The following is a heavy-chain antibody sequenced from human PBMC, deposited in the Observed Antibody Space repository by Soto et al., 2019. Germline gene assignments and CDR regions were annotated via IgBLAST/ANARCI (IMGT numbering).Heavy chain of an antibody. CDR3: ARDQFESVAAMFRETYEMDV. Sequence: GGSLRLSCAASGFTFSSYSMNWVRQAPGKGLEWVSSISSSSSYIYYADSVKGRFTISRDNAKNSLYLQMNSLRAEDTAVYYCARDQFESVAAMFRETYEMDVWGQGTTVTVSS. D-gene: IGHD2-15*01. CDR2: ISSSSSYI. J-gene: IGHJ6*02. CDR1: GFTFSSYS. V-gene: IGHV3-21*01.